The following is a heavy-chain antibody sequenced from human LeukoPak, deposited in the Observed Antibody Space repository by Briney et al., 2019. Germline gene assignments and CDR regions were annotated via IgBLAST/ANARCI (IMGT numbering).Heavy chain of an antibody. CDR1: GYTFTGYY. D-gene: IGHD6-6*01. J-gene: IGHJ3*02. V-gene: IGHV1-2*02. Sequence: GASVKVSCKASGYTFTGYYMHWVRQAPGQGLEWMGWINPNSGGTNYAQKFQGRVTMARDTSISTAYMELSRLRSDDTAVYYCARDRASSSSGAFDIWGQGTMVTVSS. CDR2: INPNSGGT. CDR3: ARDRASSSSGAFDI.